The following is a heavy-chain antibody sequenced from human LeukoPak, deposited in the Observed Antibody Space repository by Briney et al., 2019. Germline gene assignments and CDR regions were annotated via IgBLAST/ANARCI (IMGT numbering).Heavy chain of an antibody. V-gene: IGHV3-7*01. CDR1: GFTFSNYW. CDR2: IKQDGSEK. J-gene: IGHJ6*02. Sequence: GGSLRLSCAASGFTFSNYWMTWVRQAPGKGLEWGANIKQDGSEKYYVDSVKGRFTISRDNATNSLYLQMNSLRAEDTAVYYCARSETTYYYDSSVYFYYYYGMDVWGQGTTVTVSS. CDR3: ARSETTYYYDSSVYFYYYYGMDV. D-gene: IGHD3-22*01.